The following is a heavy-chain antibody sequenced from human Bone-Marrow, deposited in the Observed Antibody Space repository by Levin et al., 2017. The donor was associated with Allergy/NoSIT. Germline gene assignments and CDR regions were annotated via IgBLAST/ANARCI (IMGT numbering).Heavy chain of an antibody. CDR3: AKDRRTGYSYGYLFEK. CDR1: GFTFSSYG. CDR2: ISGSGNSI. D-gene: IGHD5-18*01. J-gene: IGHJ4*02. Sequence: GESLKISCAASGFTFSSYGMTWVRQAPGKGLEWVSVISGSGNSIYYADSVKGRFTISRDNSKTTLYLQMNSLRAEDTAVYYCAKDRRTGYSYGYLFEKWGQGTLVTVSS. V-gene: IGHV3-23*01.